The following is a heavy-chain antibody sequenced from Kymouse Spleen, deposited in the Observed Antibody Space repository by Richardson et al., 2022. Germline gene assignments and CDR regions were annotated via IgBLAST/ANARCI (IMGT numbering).Heavy chain of an antibody. D-gene: IGHD3-10*01. J-gene: IGHJ4*02. V-gene: IGHV3-15*01. CDR2: IKSKTDGGTT. CDR1: GFTFSNAW. Sequence: EVQLVESGGGLVKPGGSLRLSCAASGFTFSNAWMSWVRQAPGKGLEWVGRIKSKTDGGTTDYAAPVKGRFTISRDDSKNTLYLQMNSLKTEDTAVYYCTTTLLWFGELDFDYWGQGTLVTVSS. CDR3: TTTLLWFGELDFDY.